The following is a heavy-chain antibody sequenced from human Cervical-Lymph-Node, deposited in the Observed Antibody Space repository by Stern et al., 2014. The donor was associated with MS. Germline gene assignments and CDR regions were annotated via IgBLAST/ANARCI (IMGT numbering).Heavy chain of an antibody. CDR1: GCSISSYY. Sequence: QEQLQESGPGLVKPSETLSLTCTVSGCSISSYYWSWIRQPPGKGLEWVWYIYYSGSTNYNPSLKSRVTISVDTSKNQFSLKLSSVTAADTAVYYCARGATQAFDPWGQGTLVTVSS. CDR3: ARGATQAFDP. CDR2: IYYSGST. J-gene: IGHJ5*02. V-gene: IGHV4-59*01.